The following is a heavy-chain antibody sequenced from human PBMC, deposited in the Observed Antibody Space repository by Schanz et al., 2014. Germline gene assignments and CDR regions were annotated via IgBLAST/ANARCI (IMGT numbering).Heavy chain of an antibody. V-gene: IGHV3-30*04. CDR1: GVTLRTYA. D-gene: IGHD3-10*01. CDR3: ARDCGSVTCFDY. J-gene: IGHJ4*02. CDR2: ISYDESLK. Sequence: QVQLVQSGGGVVQPGRTLRLSCAASGVTLRTYAIHWVRQAPGTGLEGLAVISYDESLKFYADSVKGCFISSKDNSKXSVYLQMNSLRTADTAVYSCARDCGSVTCFDYWGQGSLVTVSS.